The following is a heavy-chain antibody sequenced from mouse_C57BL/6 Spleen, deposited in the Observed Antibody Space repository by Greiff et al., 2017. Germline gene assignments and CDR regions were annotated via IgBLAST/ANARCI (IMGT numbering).Heavy chain of an antibody. Sequence: VQLQQSGPELVKPGASVKISCKASGYTFTDYYMNWVKQSHGKSLEWIGDINPNNGGTSYNQKFKGKATLTVDKSSSTAYMELRSLTSEDSAVYYCARYDYGNYVEAYWGQGTLVTVSA. CDR1: GYTFTDYY. J-gene: IGHJ3*01. V-gene: IGHV1-26*01. D-gene: IGHD2-1*01. CDR3: ARYDYGNYVEAY. CDR2: INPNNGGT.